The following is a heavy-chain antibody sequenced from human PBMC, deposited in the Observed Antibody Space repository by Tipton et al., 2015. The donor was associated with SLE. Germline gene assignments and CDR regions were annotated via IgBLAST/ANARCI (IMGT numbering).Heavy chain of an antibody. D-gene: IGHD5-18*01. J-gene: IGHJ6*02. V-gene: IGHV3-23*01. CDR1: GFPFSTYA. Sequence: GSLRLSCAASGFPFSTYAMTWVRQAPGKGLEWVSSISGSGDSTYYSDSVKGRFTISRDNSKNTLYLQMNSLRAEDTAVYYCASNSYGDYYYYYGLDVWGQGTTVTVSS. CDR3: ASNSYGDYYYYYGLDV. CDR2: ISGSGDST.